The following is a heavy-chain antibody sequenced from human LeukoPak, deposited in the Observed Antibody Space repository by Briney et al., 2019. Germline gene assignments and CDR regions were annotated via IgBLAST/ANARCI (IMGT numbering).Heavy chain of an antibody. CDR1: GGTFSSYA. Sequence: GASVKVSCKASGGTFSSYAISWVRQAPGQGLEWMGRIIPIFGTANCAQKFQGRVTITTDESTSTAYMEPSSLRSEDTAVYYCLVDTAMVTGEGFDYWGQGTLVTVSS. D-gene: IGHD5-18*01. J-gene: IGHJ4*02. CDR2: IIPIFGTA. V-gene: IGHV1-69*05. CDR3: LVDTAMVTGEGFDY.